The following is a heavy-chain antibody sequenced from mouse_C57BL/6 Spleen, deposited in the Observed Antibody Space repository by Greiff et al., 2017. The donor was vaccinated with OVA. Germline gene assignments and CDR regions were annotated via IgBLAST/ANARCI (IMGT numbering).Heavy chain of an antibody. J-gene: IGHJ2*01. CDR3: TRDYYGSHYFDY. CDR2: IDPETGGT. V-gene: IGHV1-15*01. Sequence: QVQLKESGAELVRPGASVTLSCKASGYTFTDYEMHWVKQTPVHGLEWIGAIDPETGGTAYNQKFKGKAILTADKSSSTAYMELRSLTSEDSAVYYCTRDYYGSHYFDYWGQGTTLTVSS. D-gene: IGHD1-1*01. CDR1: GYTFTDYE.